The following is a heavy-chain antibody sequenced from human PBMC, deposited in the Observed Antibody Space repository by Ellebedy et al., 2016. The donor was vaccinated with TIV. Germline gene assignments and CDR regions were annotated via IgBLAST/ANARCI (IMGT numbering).Heavy chain of an antibody. CDR3: ARLGDCSSTSCPSRMDY. CDR2: IYHGDSDT. V-gene: IGHV5-51*01. J-gene: IGHJ4*02. Sequence: GESLKISXKGSGYSFTSYCIRWVRQIPGKGLEWMGIIYHGDSDTRYSPSFQGQVTISTDKSISTAYLQWSSLKASDTAMYYCARLGDCSSTSCPSRMDYWGQGTLVTGSS. CDR1: GYSFTSYC. D-gene: IGHD2-2*01.